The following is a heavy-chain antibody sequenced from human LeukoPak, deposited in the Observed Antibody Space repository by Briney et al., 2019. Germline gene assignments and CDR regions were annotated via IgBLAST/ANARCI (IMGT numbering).Heavy chain of an antibody. D-gene: IGHD5-18*01. V-gene: IGHV1-3*03. CDR3: ARDAAPLSGYSYGYRGGLFDY. Sequence: GASVKVSCKASGYTFTSYAMHWVRQAPGQRLEWMGWINAGNGNTKYSQEFQGRVTITRDTSASTAYMELSSLRSEDMAVYYCARDAAPLSGYSYGYRGGLFDYWGQGTLVTVSS. J-gene: IGHJ4*02. CDR2: INAGNGNT. CDR1: GYTFTSYA.